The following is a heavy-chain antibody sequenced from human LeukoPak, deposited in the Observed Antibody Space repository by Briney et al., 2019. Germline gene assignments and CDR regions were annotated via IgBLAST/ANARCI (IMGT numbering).Heavy chain of an antibody. D-gene: IGHD3-3*01. J-gene: IGHJ5*02. CDR1: GFNFNTYS. CDR2: ISSSSSTT. Sequence: GGSLRLSCAASGFNFNTYSMNWVRQAPGKGLEWVSYISSSSSTTYSADSVKGRFTISRDNAKNSLYLQMYSLRAEDTAVYYCARDPQTYYDFWSGFGWFDPWGQGTLVTVSS. CDR3: ARDPQTYYDFWSGFGWFDP. V-gene: IGHV3-48*01.